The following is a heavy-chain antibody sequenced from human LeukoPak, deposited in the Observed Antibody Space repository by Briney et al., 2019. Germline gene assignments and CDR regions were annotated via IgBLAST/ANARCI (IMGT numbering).Heavy chain of an antibody. CDR1: GYAFTSYD. D-gene: IGHD6-25*01. Sequence: ASVKVSCKASGYAFTSYDINWVRQATGQGLEWMGWMNPNSGNTGYAQKFQGRVTITRNTSISTAYMELSSLRSEDTAVYYCARGRGRISQRSWFDPWGQGTLVTVSS. CDR3: ARGRGRISQRSWFDP. V-gene: IGHV1-8*03. J-gene: IGHJ5*02. CDR2: MNPNSGNT.